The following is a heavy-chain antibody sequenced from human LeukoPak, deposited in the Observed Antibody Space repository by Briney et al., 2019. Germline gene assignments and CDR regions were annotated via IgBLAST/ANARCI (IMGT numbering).Heavy chain of an antibody. CDR1: GFTFSKYA. Sequence: PGGSLRLSCAASGFTFSKYAMHWVRQAPSKGLDWMAVISYDGINQYYADSVKGRFTISRDNAKNTLSLQMNSLRAEDTAVYYCVREGFRSTTTCPRAFDIWGQGTMVTVSS. D-gene: IGHD2-2*01. J-gene: IGHJ3*02. V-gene: IGHV3-30*01. CDR2: ISYDGINQ. CDR3: VREGFRSTTTCPRAFDI.